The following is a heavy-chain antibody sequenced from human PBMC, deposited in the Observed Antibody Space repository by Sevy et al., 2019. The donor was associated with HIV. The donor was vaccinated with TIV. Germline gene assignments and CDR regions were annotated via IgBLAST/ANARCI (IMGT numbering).Heavy chain of an antibody. CDR1: GFTFSSYW. CDR2: VNSDGSST. Sequence: GGSLRLSCAASGFTFSSYWMHWVRQAPGKGPVWVSGVNSDGSSTNYADSVNGRFTMSRDSAKNTLYLQMNSLRAEDTAVYFCVAANTWQDYWGQGTLVTVSS. V-gene: IGHV3-74*01. CDR3: VAANTWQDY. J-gene: IGHJ4*02. D-gene: IGHD2-15*01.